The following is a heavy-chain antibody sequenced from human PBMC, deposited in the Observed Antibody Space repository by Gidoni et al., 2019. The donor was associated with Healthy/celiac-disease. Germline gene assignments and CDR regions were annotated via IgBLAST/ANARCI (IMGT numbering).Heavy chain of an antibody. Sequence: QVQLVQSGAEVKKPGASVKVSCKVSGYTLTELSMHWVRQAPGKGLEWMGGFDPEDGETIYAQKFQGRVTMTEDTSTDTAYMELSSLRSEDTAVYYCATVYYGDYDSYYYYYMDVWGKGTTVTVSS. J-gene: IGHJ6*03. D-gene: IGHD4-17*01. V-gene: IGHV1-24*01. CDR3: ATVYYGDYDSYYYYYMDV. CDR2: FDPEDGET. CDR1: GYTLTELS.